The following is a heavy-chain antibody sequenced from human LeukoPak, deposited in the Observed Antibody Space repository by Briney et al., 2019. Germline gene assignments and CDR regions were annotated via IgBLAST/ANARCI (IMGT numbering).Heavy chain of an antibody. CDR1: GYTFTSYD. V-gene: IGHV1-8*01. CDR2: MNPNSGNT. CDR3: ARGPDYDFWSGQGVY. Sequence: ASVKVSCKASGYTFTSYDITWVRQATGQGLEWMGWMNPNSGNTGYAQKFQGRVTMTRNTSISTAYMELTSLRSEDTAVYYCARGPDYDFWSGQGVYWGQGTLVTVSS. J-gene: IGHJ4*02. D-gene: IGHD3-3*01.